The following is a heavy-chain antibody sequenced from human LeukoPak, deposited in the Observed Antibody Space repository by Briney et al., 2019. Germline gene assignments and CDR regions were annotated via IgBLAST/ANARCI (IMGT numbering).Heavy chain of an antibody. CDR2: ISSSSSYI. Sequence: GGSLRLSCAASGFTFSNYSMNWVRQAPGKGLEWVSSISSSSSYIYYADSVKGRFTISRDNAKNSLYLQMNSLRAEDTAVYYCAREADYYGSGDLDYWGQGTLVTVSS. CDR1: GFTFSNYS. V-gene: IGHV3-21*01. D-gene: IGHD3-10*01. J-gene: IGHJ4*02. CDR3: AREADYYGSGDLDY.